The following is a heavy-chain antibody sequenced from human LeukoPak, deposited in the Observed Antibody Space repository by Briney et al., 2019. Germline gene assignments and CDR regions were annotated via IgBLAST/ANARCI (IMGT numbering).Heavy chain of an antibody. J-gene: IGHJ2*01. CDR3: AKEYSSWYFDL. CDR2: LSYDGSNK. CDR1: GFTFSNYA. D-gene: IGHD2-15*01. V-gene: IGHV3-30*18. Sequence: GRSQRLSCAASGFTFSNYAMHWVRQAPGKGLEWVAVLSYDGSNKYSGDSVKARFTISRDNSKNTLYLQMNSLRAEDTAVYYCAKEYSSWYFDLWGRGTLVTVSS.